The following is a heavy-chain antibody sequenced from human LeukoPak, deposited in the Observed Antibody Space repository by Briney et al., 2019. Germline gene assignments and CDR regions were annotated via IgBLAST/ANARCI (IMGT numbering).Heavy chain of an antibody. CDR2: INCNGGST. CDR1: GFTFDDYG. J-gene: IGHJ6*03. V-gene: IGHV3-20*04. CDR3: ARDLTGYCSGGSCYYMDV. Sequence: PGRSLRLSCAASGFTFDDYGMSWVRQAPGKGLEWVSGINCNGGSTGYADSVKGRFTISRDNAKNSLYLQMNSLRAEDTALYYCARDLTGYCSGGSCYYMDVWGKGTTVTVSS. D-gene: IGHD2-15*01.